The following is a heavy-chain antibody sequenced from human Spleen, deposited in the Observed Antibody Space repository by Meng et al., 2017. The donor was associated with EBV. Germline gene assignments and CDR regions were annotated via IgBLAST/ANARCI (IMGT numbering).Heavy chain of an antibody. J-gene: IGHJ4*02. CDR3: ARDVGIAVAASFDY. D-gene: IGHD6-19*01. CDR1: GGSISSSNW. CDR2: IYHSGST. Sequence: VQPQESGPGLVNPSGTLSLTGAVSGGSISSSNWWSWVRQPPGKGLEWIGEIYHSGSTNYNPSLKSRVTISVDKSKNQFSLKLSSVTAADTAVYYCARDVGIAVAASFDYWGQGTLVTVSS. V-gene: IGHV4-4*02.